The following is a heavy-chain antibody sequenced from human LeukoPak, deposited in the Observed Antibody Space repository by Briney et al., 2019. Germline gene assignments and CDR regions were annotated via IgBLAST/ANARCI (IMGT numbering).Heavy chain of an antibody. CDR1: GGSISSYY. CDR3: ARVENSSSWPYYYYYMDV. Sequence: SGTLSLTCTVSGGSISSYYWSWIRQPPGKGLEWIGYIYYSGSTNYNPSLKSRVTISVDTSKNQFSLKLSSVTAADTAVYYCARVENSSSWPYYYYYMDVWGKGTTVTVSS. CDR2: IYYSGST. J-gene: IGHJ6*03. D-gene: IGHD6-13*01. V-gene: IGHV4-59*08.